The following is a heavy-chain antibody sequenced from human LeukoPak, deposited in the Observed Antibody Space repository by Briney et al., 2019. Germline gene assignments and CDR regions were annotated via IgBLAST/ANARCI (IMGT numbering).Heavy chain of an antibody. CDR2: ISAYNGNT. CDR1: GFTFTTYG. CDR3: ARLKSNYYDSSGYYDY. V-gene: IGHV1-18*01. J-gene: IGHJ4*02. D-gene: IGHD3-22*01. Sequence: ASVKVSCKASGFTFTTYGISWVRQPPGQGLEWVGWISAYNGNTNYAQKLQGRVTMATETSTSTAYMQLRSLRSDDTAVYYCARLKSNYYDSSGYYDYWGQGTLVTVSS.